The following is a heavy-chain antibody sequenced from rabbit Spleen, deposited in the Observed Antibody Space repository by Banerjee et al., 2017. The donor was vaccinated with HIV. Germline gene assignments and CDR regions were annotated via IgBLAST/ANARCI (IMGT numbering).Heavy chain of an antibody. Sequence: QSLEESGGDLVKPGASLTLTCTASGFSFSSSYYMCWVRQAPGKGLEWIACVYAGKGSTHYASWAKGRFTISETSSTTVTLQMTSLTAADTATYFCARDFTGSGAWYSFDLWGQGTLVTVS. CDR1: GFSFSSSYY. J-gene: IGHJ3*01. CDR3: ARDFTGSGAWYSFDL. CDR2: VYAGKGST. D-gene: IGHD1-1*01. V-gene: IGHV1S40*01.